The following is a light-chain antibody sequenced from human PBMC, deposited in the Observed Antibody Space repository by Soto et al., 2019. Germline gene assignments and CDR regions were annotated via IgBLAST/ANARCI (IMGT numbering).Light chain of an antibody. CDR1: NSDVGDYKY. CDR3: SSSTTSSTV. V-gene: IGLV2-14*01. CDR2: DVN. Sequence: QSALTQPASVSGSPGQSITISCTGTNSDVGDYKYVSWYQQHPGNAPKLMIYDVNSRPSGISNRFSGSKSGNTASLTISGLHAEDEADYYCSSSTTSSTVFGTGTKLTVL. J-gene: IGLJ1*01.